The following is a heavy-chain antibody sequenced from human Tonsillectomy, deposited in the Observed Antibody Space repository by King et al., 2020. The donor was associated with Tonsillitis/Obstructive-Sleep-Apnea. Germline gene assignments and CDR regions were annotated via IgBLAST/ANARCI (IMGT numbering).Heavy chain of an antibody. CDR2: IYYSGST. D-gene: IGHD5-12*01. V-gene: IGHV4-61*01. Sequence: VQLQESGPGLVKPSETLSLTCTVSGGSVSSGSYYWSWIRQPPGKGLEWIGYIYYSGSTNYNPSLKSRVTISVDTSKNQFSLKLSSVTAADTAVYYCVRDRAVATRALIFDYWGQGTLVTVSS. J-gene: IGHJ4*02. CDR3: VRDRAVATRALIFDY. CDR1: GGSVSSGSYY.